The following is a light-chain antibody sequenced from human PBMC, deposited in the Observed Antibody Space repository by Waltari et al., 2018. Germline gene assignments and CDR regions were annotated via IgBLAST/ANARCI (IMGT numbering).Light chain of an antibody. CDR3: QQSHSVPYT. CDR2: GAS. Sequence: DIQMTQSPSSLSPSVVDRIIITCRASQDINRNLNWYQKQVGKAPKLLIYGASNLQSGFPSRFSGSGSETDYTLIISSLQPEDSASYFCQQSHSVPYTFGQETKLVIK. CDR1: QDINRN. J-gene: IGKJ2*01. V-gene: IGKV1-39*01.